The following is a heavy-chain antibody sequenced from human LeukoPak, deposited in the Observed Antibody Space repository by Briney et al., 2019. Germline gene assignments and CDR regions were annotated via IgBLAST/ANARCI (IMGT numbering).Heavy chain of an antibody. CDR3: SRHPGDFTGIVNYYYMDV. CDR1: GFTFSRHG. J-gene: IGHJ6*03. V-gene: IGHV3-30*03. D-gene: IGHD1-26*01. CDR2: ISDDGSNT. Sequence: GGSLRLSCAASGFTFSRHGMHWVRQAPGKGLEWVTIISDDGSNTYYADSVKGRFTISRDNSKNTLFLQMNSLRVEDTAVYYCSRHPGDFTGIVNYYYMDVWGKGTAVTVSS.